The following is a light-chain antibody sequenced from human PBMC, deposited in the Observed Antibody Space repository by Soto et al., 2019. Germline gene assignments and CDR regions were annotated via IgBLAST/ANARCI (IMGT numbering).Light chain of an antibody. CDR2: SNN. CDR3: AAWDDSLNGPV. J-gene: IGLJ2*01. CDR1: SSNIGSNT. V-gene: IGLV1-44*01. Sequence: QSVLTQPPSASGTPGQRVTISCSGISSNIGSNTVNWYQQLPGTAPKLLIYSNNQQPSGVPDRFSGSKSGTSASLAISGLQSEDEADYYCAAWDDSLNGPVFGGGTKLTVL.